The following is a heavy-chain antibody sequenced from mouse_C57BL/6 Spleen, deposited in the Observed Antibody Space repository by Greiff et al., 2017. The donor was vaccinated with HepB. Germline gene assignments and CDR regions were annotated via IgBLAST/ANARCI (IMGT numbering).Heavy chain of an antibody. Sequence: QVQLQHPGAELVKPGASVKLSCKASGYTFTSYWMHWVKQRPGQGLEWIGMIHPNSGSTNYNEKFKSKATLTVDKSSSTADMQLSSLTSEDSAVYYYAREGIITTVVAFDYWGQGTTLTVSS. J-gene: IGHJ2*01. V-gene: IGHV1-64*01. CDR1: GYTFTSYW. CDR3: AREGIITTVVAFDY. D-gene: IGHD1-1*01. CDR2: IHPNSGST.